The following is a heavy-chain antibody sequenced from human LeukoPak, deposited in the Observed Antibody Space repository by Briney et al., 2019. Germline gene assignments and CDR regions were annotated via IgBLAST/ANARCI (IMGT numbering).Heavy chain of an antibody. CDR2: IYYSGST. V-gene: IGHV4-61*01. Sequence: PSETLSLTCTVSGASVSSASYWSWIRQPPGKGLEWIGYIYYSGSTNYNPSLKSRVTISVDTSKNQFSLKLSSVTAADTAVYYCARVVRGIAARPELVDYWGQGTLVTVSS. CDR3: ARVVRGIAARPELVDY. D-gene: IGHD6-6*01. CDR1: GASVSSASY. J-gene: IGHJ4*02.